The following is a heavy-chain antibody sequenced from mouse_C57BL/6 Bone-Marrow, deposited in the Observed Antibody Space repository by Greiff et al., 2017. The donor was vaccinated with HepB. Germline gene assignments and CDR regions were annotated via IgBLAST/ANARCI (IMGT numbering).Heavy chain of an antibody. J-gene: IGHJ3*01. CDR3: ARRVEDYYGNYGFAF. V-gene: IGHV1-52*01. CDR1: GYTFTSYW. D-gene: IGHD2-1*01. Sequence: QVQLQQPGAELVRPGSSVKLSCKASGYTFTSYWMHWVKQRPIQGLEWIGNIDPSDSETHYNQKFKDKATLTVDKSSSTAYMQLSSLTSEDSAVYYCARRVEDYYGNYGFAFWGQGTVVTVSA. CDR2: IDPSDSET.